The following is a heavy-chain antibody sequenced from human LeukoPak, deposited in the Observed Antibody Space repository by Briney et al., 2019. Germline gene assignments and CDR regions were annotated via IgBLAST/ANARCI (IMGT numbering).Heavy chain of an antibody. CDR2: ISSNGGST. D-gene: IGHD3-10*01. V-gene: IGHV3-64*01. J-gene: IGHJ5*02. Sequence: GGSLRLSCAASGFTFSSYAMHWVRQVPGKGLEYVSAISSNGGSTYYANSVKGRFTISRDNSKNTLYLQMGSLRAEDMAVYYCARSGAITMVRGVMDWFDPWGQGTLVTVSS. CDR1: GFTFSSYA. CDR3: ARSGAITMVRGVMDWFDP.